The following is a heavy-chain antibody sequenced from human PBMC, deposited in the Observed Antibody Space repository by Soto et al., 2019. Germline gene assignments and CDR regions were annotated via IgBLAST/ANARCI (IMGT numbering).Heavy chain of an antibody. V-gene: IGHV1-69*01. CDR2: ISPIFGTA. Sequence: QVQLVQSGAEVKKPGSSVKVSCKASGGTFSSYAISCVRQAPGQVLEWMGGISPIFGTANYAQKFQVRVTLTADETTSTAYMELSSLRAEDTAVYYCARSDDSSGYVWGWFDPWGQGTLVTASS. CDR3: ARSDDSSGYVWGWFDP. J-gene: IGHJ5*02. D-gene: IGHD3-22*01. CDR1: GGTFSSYA.